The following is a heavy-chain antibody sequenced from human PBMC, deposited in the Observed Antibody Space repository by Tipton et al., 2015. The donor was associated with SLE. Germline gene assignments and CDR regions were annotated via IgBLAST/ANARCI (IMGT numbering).Heavy chain of an antibody. V-gene: IGHV3-66*01. Sequence: SLRLSCAASGFTFSSYAMSWVRQAPGKGLEWVSVFFGADSTYYADSVEGRFIVSRDSSKNTLFLQMNSLRAEDTAVYYCARGPVSGRRYFDFWGQGTLVTVSS. D-gene: IGHD6-19*01. J-gene: IGHJ4*02. CDR2: FFGADST. CDR3: ARGPVSGRRYFDF. CDR1: GFTFSSYA.